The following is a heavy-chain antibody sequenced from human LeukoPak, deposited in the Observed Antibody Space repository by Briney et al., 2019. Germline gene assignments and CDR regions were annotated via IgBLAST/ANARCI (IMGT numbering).Heavy chain of an antibody. CDR2: INHSGST. CDR1: GGSFSGYY. CDR3: ASGYDSSGYYSGVDY. D-gene: IGHD3-22*01. V-gene: IGHV4-34*01. J-gene: IGHJ4*02. Sequence: SETLSLTCAVYGGSFSGYYWSWIRQTPGKGLEWIGEINHSGSTNYSPSLKSRVTISVDTSKNQFSLKLSSVTAADTAVYYCASGYDSSGYYSGVDYWGQGTLVTVSS.